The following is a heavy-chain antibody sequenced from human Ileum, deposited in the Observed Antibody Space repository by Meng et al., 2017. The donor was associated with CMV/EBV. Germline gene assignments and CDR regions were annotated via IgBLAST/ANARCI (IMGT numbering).Heavy chain of an antibody. CDR1: AFNFHTYG. CDR3: ARDLGNGNPSFFDD. V-gene: IGHV3-21*01. D-gene: IGHD1-1*01. Sequence: GESLRLSCASSAFNFHTYGMNWVRHSPGRGLEWIASIASIGPSIYYSDSVKGRFTISRDNPRKSLYLQMNSLRVEDTAVYYCARDLGNGNPSFFDDWGQGTLVTVSS. CDR2: IASIGPSI. J-gene: IGHJ4*02.